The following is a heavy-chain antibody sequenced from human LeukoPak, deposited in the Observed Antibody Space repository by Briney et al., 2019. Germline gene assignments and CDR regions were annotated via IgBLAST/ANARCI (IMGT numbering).Heavy chain of an antibody. CDR2: INTNTGNP. D-gene: IGHD2-15*01. CDR3: ARDGYCSGGSCYSVDNWFDP. CDR1: GYTFTSYA. Sequence: ASVKVSCKASGYTFTSYAMNWVRQAPGQGLEWMGWINTNTGNPTYAQGFTGRFVFSLDTSVNTAYLQISSLKAEDTAVYYCARDGYCSGGSCYSVDNWFDPWGQGTLVTVSS. V-gene: IGHV7-4-1*02. J-gene: IGHJ5*02.